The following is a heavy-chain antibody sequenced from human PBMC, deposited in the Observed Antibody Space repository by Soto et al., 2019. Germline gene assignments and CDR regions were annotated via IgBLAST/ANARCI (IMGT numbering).Heavy chain of an antibody. CDR2: ITDTGGDA. V-gene: IGHV3-23*01. CDR3: ARGSTDSYPGSRIFDF. Sequence: VGSLRLSCVASGLTFGSRAMSWVRQAPGEGLQWVSTITDTGGDAKYADSVRGRFVISRDNSKKTLYLQMTSLTAEDSAMYYCARGSTDSYPGSRIFDFWGRGTLVTV. CDR1: GLTFGSRA. D-gene: IGHD3-10*01. J-gene: IGHJ4*02.